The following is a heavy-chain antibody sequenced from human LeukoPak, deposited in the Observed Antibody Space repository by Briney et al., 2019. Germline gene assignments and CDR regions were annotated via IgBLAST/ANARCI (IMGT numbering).Heavy chain of an antibody. CDR1: VGTFSSYA. J-gene: IGHJ4*02. D-gene: IGHD6-19*01. Sequence: SVKVSCTASVGTFSSYAISWVRQAPGQGLECMGGINPIFGTANYAQKFQGRVTITADESTSTAYMELSSLRSEDTAVYYCARVPVGYSSGWYYYWGQGTLVTVSS. V-gene: IGHV1-69*01. CDR2: INPIFGTA. CDR3: ARVPVGYSSGWYYY.